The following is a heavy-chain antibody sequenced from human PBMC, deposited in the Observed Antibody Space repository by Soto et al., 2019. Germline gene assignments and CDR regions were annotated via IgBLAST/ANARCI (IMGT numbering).Heavy chain of an antibody. CDR3: ARESEDLTSNFDY. CDR2: ISSTTNYI. J-gene: IGHJ4*02. CDR1: GFTFTRYS. V-gene: IGHV3-21*01. Sequence: EVQLVDSGGGLVKPGGSLRLSCAASGFTFTRYSMNWVRQAPGKGLEWVSSISSTTNYIYYADSMKGRFTVSRDNAKNSVYLDMNSLSAEDTAVYYCARESEDLTSNFDYWGQGTLVTVSS.